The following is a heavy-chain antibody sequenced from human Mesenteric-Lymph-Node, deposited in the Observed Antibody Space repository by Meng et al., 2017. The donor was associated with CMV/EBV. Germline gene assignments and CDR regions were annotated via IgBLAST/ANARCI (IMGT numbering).Heavy chain of an antibody. CDR1: GSSFTGYS. CDR3: ARRAIYTAYELDY. D-gene: IGHD2-2*02. V-gene: IGHV1-2*06. CDR2: INPSSGGT. J-gene: IGHJ4*02. Sequence: SGSSFTGYSFHWVRQAPGQGLEWMGRINPSSGGTNYAQKFQGRVTMTRDTSISTAYLDLNSLRSDDTAVYYCARRAIYTAYELDYWGQGTLVTVSS.